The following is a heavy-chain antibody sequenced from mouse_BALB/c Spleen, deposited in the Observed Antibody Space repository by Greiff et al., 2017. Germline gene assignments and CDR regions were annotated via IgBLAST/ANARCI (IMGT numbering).Heavy chain of an antibody. CDR3: ARQATTPLFITTGAMDY. CDR2: ISSGGSYT. D-gene: IGHD1-2*01. CDR1: GFTFSSYG. J-gene: IGHJ4*01. V-gene: IGHV5-6*01. Sequence: EVKLVESGGDLVKPGGSLKLSCAASGFTFSSYGMSWVRQTPDKRLEWVATISSGGSYTYYPDSVKGRFTISRDNAKNTLYLQMSSLKSEDTAMYYCARQATTPLFITTGAMDYWGQGTSVTVSS.